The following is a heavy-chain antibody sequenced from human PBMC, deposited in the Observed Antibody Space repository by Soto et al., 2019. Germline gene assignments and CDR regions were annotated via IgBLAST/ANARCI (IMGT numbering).Heavy chain of an antibody. V-gene: IGHV1-69*12. D-gene: IGHD5-18*01. CDR1: GGTFKNYL. CDR2: IIPIYGTA. CDR3: ASLGPYSYGSLDF. J-gene: IGHJ4*02. Sequence: QVQLVQSGAEMKKPGSSVKVSCKASGGTFKNYLINWVRQAPGQGLEYMGGIIPIYGTANYAQKFQDRVTITADESTSTGYMELSSLRSEDTAVYYCASLGPYSYGSLDFWGQGTLVTVSS.